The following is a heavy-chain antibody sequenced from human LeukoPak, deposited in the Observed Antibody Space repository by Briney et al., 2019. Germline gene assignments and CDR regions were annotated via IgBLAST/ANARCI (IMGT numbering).Heavy chain of an antibody. Sequence: SETLSLTCAVYGESFSDYYWTWIRQPPGKGLEWIGEINHSGSTNYNPSLKSRVTISVDTSKNQFSLKLSSVTAADTAVYFCAREIGLIAAAGAYYYYAMDVWGQGTTVTVSS. J-gene: IGHJ6*02. V-gene: IGHV4-34*01. CDR3: AREIGLIAAAGAYYYYAMDV. CDR1: GESFSDYY. CDR2: INHSGST. D-gene: IGHD6-13*01.